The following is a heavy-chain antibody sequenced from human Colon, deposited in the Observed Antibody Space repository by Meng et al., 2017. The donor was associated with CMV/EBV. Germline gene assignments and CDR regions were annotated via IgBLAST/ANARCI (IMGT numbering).Heavy chain of an antibody. D-gene: IGHD2-15*01. V-gene: IGHV3-23*01. Sequence: GESLKISCAASGFTFRSYAMSWVRQAPGKGLEWVSSISDSGGSTYYADSVKGRFTISRDNSKNTLYLQMNSLRAGDTAVYYCAFALGYCSGGSCRMYGMDVWGQGTTVTVSS. CDR1: GFTFRSYA. CDR2: ISDSGGST. CDR3: AFALGYCSGGSCRMYGMDV. J-gene: IGHJ6*02.